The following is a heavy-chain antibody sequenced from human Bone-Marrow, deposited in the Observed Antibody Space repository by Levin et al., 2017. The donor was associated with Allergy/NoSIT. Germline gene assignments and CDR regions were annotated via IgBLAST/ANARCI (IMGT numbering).Heavy chain of an antibody. Sequence: GGSLRLSCAASGFTFNDYTMHWVRQAPQRGREGVSLISWEASTTYYADSVRGRFTISRDNSKNALYLQMNSLTTEDTALYYCAKDLSPRIAVTGNIEYWGQGTLVTVSS. CDR3: AKDLSPRIAVTGNIEY. CDR1: GFTFNDYT. J-gene: IGHJ4*02. V-gene: IGHV3-43*01. CDR2: ISWEASTT. D-gene: IGHD6-19*01.